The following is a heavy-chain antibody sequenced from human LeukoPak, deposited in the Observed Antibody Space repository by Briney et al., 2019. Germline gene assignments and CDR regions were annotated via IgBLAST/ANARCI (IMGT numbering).Heavy chain of an antibody. CDR1: GFTFRNYG. J-gene: IGHJ5*02. CDR3: ARDVTLREEEANWFDP. V-gene: IGHV3-33*01. D-gene: IGHD1-26*01. Sequence: GGSLRLSCAASGFTFRNYGMHWVRPAPGKGLAWVAVISHDETYKNSADSVMGRFTISRDISKNTVYLQMNSLKAEDTAAYYCARDVTLREEEANWFDPWGQGTLVTVSS. CDR2: ISHDETYK.